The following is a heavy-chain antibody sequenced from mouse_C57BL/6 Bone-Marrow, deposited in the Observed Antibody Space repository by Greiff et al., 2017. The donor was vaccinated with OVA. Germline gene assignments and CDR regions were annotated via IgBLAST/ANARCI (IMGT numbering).Heavy chain of an antibody. V-gene: IGHV5-6*01. CDR1: GFTFSSYG. CDR3: ARRRDVVFDF. D-gene: IGHD1-1*02. J-gene: IGHJ1*03. CDR2: ISSGGSYT. Sequence: EVQLVESGGDLVKPGGSLKLSCAASGFTFSSYGMSWVRQTPDKRLEWVATISSGGSYTYYPDSVKGRFTISRDNAKNTLYLQMSSLKSEDTAMYYCARRRDVVFDFWGTGTTVTVSS.